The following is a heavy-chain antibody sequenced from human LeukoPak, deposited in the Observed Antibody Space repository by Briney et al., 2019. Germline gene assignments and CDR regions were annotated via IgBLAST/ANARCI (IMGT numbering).Heavy chain of an antibody. Sequence: GGSLTLSCAASGFTFSTYSMNWVRQAPGKGLEWVSHITSSSSTIYYADSVKGRFSISRDNAKNSLYLQMNSLRDEDTAVYYCARDQWGARAFDIWGQGTMVTVSS. V-gene: IGHV3-48*02. D-gene: IGHD3-16*01. CDR3: ARDQWGARAFDI. CDR1: GFTFSTYS. J-gene: IGHJ3*02. CDR2: ITSSSSTI.